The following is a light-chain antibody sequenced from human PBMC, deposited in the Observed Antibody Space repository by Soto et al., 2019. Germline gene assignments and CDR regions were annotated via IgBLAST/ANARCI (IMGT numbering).Light chain of an antibody. V-gene: IGKV1D-12*01. CDR1: QGITRW. CDR3: QQANSFPFT. Sequence: DIQMTQSPSSVSASVGDRVTITCRASQGITRWLAWYQQKPGKAPKLLIYAASSLQSGVPSRFSGSGSGTDFTLTISSLQHEEFATYYCQQANSFPFTFDPGTKLDIK. CDR2: AAS. J-gene: IGKJ3*01.